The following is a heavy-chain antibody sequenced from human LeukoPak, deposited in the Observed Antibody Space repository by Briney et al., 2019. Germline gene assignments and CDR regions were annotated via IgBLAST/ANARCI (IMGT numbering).Heavy chain of an antibody. D-gene: IGHD3-22*01. CDR3: AHTTRGGRYYINDVAV. CDR1: GASTSSDY. J-gene: IGHJ3*01. Sequence: PSETLSLTCTVSGASTSSDYSSWIRQPPGKGLEWIGYSYSGGNANYNPSLKSRVTISIDTSENQFSLRLTSVTAADTAVYFCAHTTRGGRYYINDVAVWGQGALVTISS. V-gene: IGHV4-59*01. CDR2: SYSGGNA.